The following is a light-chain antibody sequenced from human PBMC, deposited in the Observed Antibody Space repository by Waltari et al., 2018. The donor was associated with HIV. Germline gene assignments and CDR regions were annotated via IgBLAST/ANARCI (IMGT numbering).Light chain of an antibody. Sequence: SYEVTQPPSVAVSPGQTATITCSGYELGDKYTCWYQHKPGQSPLLVIYHGHKRPSGIPGRFSGSSSGHTATLTISGSLPMDEADYYCQAWGSTTSGVFGRGTKLTVL. V-gene: IGLV3-1*01. J-gene: IGLJ2*01. CDR2: HGH. CDR1: ELGDKY. CDR3: QAWGSTTSGV.